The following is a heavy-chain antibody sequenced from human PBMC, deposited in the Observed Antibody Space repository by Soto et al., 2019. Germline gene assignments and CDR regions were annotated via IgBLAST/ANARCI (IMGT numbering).Heavy chain of an antibody. Sequence: GGSLRLSCAASGFTFSSYWMHWVRQAPGKGLVWVSRINSDGSSTSYADSVKGRFTIPRDNAKNTLYLQMNSLRAEDTAVYYCARTDYYDSSGQEGFDPWGQGTLVTVSS. CDR3: ARTDYYDSSGQEGFDP. CDR1: GFTFSSYW. V-gene: IGHV3-74*01. CDR2: INSDGSST. J-gene: IGHJ5*02. D-gene: IGHD3-22*01.